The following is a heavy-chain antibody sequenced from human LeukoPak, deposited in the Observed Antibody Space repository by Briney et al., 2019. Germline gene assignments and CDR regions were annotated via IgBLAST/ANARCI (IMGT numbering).Heavy chain of an antibody. J-gene: IGHJ4*02. CDR3: AKGASLGITMVRGLN. Sequence: PGGSLRLSCAASGFTFSRYSMNWFRQAPGKGLEWVSSISSSSSYIYYADSVKGRFTISRDNAKNSLYLLMNSLRAEDTAVYYCAKGASLGITMVRGLNWGQGTLVTVSS. V-gene: IGHV3-21*04. CDR1: GFTFSRYS. D-gene: IGHD3-10*01. CDR2: ISSSSSYI.